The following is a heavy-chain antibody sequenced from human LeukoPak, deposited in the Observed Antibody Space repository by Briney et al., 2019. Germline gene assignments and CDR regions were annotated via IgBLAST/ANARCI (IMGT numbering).Heavy chain of an antibody. V-gene: IGHV3-66*02. CDR3: ARANPTSGSYFY. CDR2: IYSGGST. CDR1: RFTVSNNY. Sequence: GGSLRLSCAASRFTVSNNYMNWVRQAPEKGLEWVSVIYSGGSTYYADSVKGRFTISRDNSKNTLYLQMSSLRAEDTAVYYCARANPTSGSYFYWGQGTLVTVSS. J-gene: IGHJ4*02. D-gene: IGHD1-26*01.